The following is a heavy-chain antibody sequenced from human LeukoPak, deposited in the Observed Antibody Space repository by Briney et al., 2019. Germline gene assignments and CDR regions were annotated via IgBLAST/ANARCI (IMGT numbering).Heavy chain of an antibody. CDR3: ARSFNLRLVYAFDI. D-gene: IGHD6-19*01. V-gene: IGHV4-59*01. Sequence: SETLSLTCTAPGGPISSYYWSWIRQPPGKGLEWIGYIYYSGSTNYNPSLKSRVTISVDASKNQFSLKLSSVTAADTAVYYCARSFNLRLVYAFDIWGQGTMVTVSS. CDR2: IYYSGST. CDR1: GGPISSYY. J-gene: IGHJ3*02.